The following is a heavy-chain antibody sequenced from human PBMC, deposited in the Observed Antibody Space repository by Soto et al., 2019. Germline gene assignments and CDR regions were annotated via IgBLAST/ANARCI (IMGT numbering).Heavy chain of an antibody. D-gene: IGHD2-15*01. CDR2: ISGSGGST. Sequence: GGSLRLSCAASGFTFSNYGMSWVRQAPGKGLEWVSVISGSGGSTYYADSVKGRFTLSGDNSKNTVYLQMNSLRAEDTAVYYCAKDSPVGVPLLRDLHDWGQGTLVTVSS. CDR3: AKDSPVGVPLLRDLHD. J-gene: IGHJ1*01. V-gene: IGHV3-23*01. CDR1: GFTFSNYG.